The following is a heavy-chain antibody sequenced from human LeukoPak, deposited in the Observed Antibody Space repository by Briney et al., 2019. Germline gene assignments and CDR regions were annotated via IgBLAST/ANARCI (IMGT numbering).Heavy chain of an antibody. J-gene: IGHJ6*02. CDR3: GRPTKYWLVRGDGVDV. CDR1: GFTFSSYA. D-gene: IGHD6-19*01. V-gene: IGHV3-23*01. Sequence: GASLRLSCAASGFTFSSYAMTWVRQAPGKGLEWVASIDAGGGDTYHSDSVKGRFTISRDDSMNTLYLQMNSLRADDTAVYYCGRPTKYWLVRGDGVDVWGQGTTVTVSS. CDR2: IDAGGGDT.